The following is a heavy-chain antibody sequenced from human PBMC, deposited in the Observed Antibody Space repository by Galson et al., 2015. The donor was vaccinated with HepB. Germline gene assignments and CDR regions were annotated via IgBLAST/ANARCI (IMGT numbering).Heavy chain of an antibody. D-gene: IGHD3-3*01. CDR2: ISYDGSNK. Sequence: SLRLSCAASGFTFSSYAMHWVRQAPGKGLEWVAVISYDGSNKYYADSVKGRFTISRDNSKNTLYLQMNSLRAEDTAVYYCARVDTEEWVAGWGPINYDFWSGSATPYGMDVWGQGTTVTVSS. CDR3: ARVDTEEWVAGWGPINYDFWSGSATPYGMDV. V-gene: IGHV3-30-3*01. J-gene: IGHJ6*02. CDR1: GFTFSSYA.